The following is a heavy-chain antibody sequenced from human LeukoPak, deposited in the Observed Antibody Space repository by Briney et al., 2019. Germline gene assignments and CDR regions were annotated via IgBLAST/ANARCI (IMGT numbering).Heavy chain of an antibody. Sequence: PGGSLRLSCVASGFTLTTYSMNWVRPAPGKGLEWVSSISSNGDYIYYADSLKGRFTISRDNAKNSLYLRMSSLRAEDTAVYYCARDQYGDYANDYWGEGTLVTVSS. CDR2: ISSNGDYI. J-gene: IGHJ4*02. CDR3: ARDQYGDYANDY. CDR1: GFTLTTYS. D-gene: IGHD4-17*01. V-gene: IGHV3-21*01.